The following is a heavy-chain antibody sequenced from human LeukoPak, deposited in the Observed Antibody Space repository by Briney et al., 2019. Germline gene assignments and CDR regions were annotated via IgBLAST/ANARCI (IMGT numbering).Heavy chain of an antibody. J-gene: IGHJ4*02. CDR3: TTLSHDIHY. CDR1: GFTFSSYG. CDR2: IWYDGSNK. D-gene: IGHD2-15*01. Sequence: PGGSLRLSCAASGFTFSSYGMHWVRQAPGKGLEWVAVIWYDGSNKYYADSVKGRFTISRDNSKNTLYLQMNSLRTEDTAVHYCTTLSHDIHYWGQGTLVTVSS. V-gene: IGHV3-33*01.